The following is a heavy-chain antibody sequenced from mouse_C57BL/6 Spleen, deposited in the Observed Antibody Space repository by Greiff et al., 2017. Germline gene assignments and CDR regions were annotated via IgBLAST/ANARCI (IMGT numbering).Heavy chain of an antibody. V-gene: IGHV1-69*01. CDR1: GYTFTSYW. CDR2: IDPSDSYT. D-gene: IGHD2-1*01. Sequence: QVQLQQPGAELVMPGASVKLSCKASGYTFTSYWMHWVKQRPGQGLEWIGEIDPSDSYTNYNQKFKGKATLTVDKSSSTAYMQLSSLTSEDSAVYYCGVYGNYTYWGQGTLVTVSA. J-gene: IGHJ3*01. CDR3: GVYGNYTY.